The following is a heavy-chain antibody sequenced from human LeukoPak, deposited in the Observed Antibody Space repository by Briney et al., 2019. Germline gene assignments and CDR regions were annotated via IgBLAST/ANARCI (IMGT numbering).Heavy chain of an antibody. V-gene: IGHV1-8*01. D-gene: IGHD3-3*01. CDR3: ARGPPRYAFWSGYYGASPDYFDY. CDR1: GYTFTSYD. J-gene: IGHJ4*02. Sequence: ASVKVSCKASGYTFTSYDINWVRQATGQGLEWMGWMNPNSGNTGYAQKFQGRVTMTRNTSISTAYMELSSLRSEDTAVYYCARGPPRYAFWSGYYGASPDYFDYWGQGTLVTVSS. CDR2: MNPNSGNT.